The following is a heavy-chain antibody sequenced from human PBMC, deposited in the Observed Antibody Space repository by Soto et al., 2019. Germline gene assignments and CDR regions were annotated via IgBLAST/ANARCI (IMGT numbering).Heavy chain of an antibody. Sequence: GGSLRLSCAASGFTFGTFAMGWVRQAPGRGLEWVSSISSSSSYIYYADSVKGRFTISRDNAKNSLYLQMNSLRAEDTAVYYCARELEYSGSYDYYYGMDVWGQGTTVTVSS. V-gene: IGHV3-21*01. D-gene: IGHD1-26*01. CDR2: ISSSSSYI. CDR3: ARELEYSGSYDYYYGMDV. J-gene: IGHJ6*02. CDR1: GFTFGTFA.